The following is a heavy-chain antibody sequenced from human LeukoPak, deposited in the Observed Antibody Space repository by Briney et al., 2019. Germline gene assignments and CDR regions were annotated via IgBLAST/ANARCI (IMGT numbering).Heavy chain of an antibody. J-gene: IGHJ5*02. CDR3: ARVLLSSGWFDP. D-gene: IGHD2-2*01. CDR1: GGSISSSSYY. V-gene: IGHV4-39*07. CDR2: IYYSGST. Sequence: SETLSLTCTVSGGSISSSSYYWGWIRQPPGKGLEWIGSIYYSGSTYYNPSLKSRVTISVDTSKNQFSLKLSSVTAADTAVYYCARVLLSSGWFDPWGQGTLVTVSS.